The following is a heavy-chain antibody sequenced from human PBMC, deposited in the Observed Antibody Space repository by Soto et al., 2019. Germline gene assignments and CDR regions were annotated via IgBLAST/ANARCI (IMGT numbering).Heavy chain of an antibody. Sequence: GGSLRLSCAASGFTFSTHTMHWVRQAPGKGLEWVAVIPYDGSNKYYADSVMGRFTISRDNSKNTLYLQMNSLRAEDTAVYYCATGNYDFWSGYYFDYWGQGTLVTVSS. D-gene: IGHD3-3*01. CDR1: GFTFSTHT. CDR3: ATGNYDFWSGYYFDY. V-gene: IGHV3-30-3*01. J-gene: IGHJ4*02. CDR2: IPYDGSNK.